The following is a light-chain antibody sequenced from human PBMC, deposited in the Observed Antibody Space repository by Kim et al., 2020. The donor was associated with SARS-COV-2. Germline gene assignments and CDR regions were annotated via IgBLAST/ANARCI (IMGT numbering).Light chain of an antibody. CDR2: SVS. CDR3: HHYGDSLWS. J-gene: IGKJ1*01. V-gene: IGKV3-20*01. Sequence: PGNSATRACRASHKITWDYLAWDQQRPGQAPRLRIYSVSTGAAGITDRFSCSGSGTDFTLTISWLEPEDFAVYYCHHYGDSLWSFGRGTKVDIK. CDR1: HKITWDY.